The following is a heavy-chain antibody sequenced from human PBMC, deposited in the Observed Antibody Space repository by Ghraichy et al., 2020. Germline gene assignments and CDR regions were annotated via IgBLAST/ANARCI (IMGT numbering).Heavy chain of an antibody. CDR3: ARGRGIAVAVLLDY. D-gene: IGHD6-19*01. Sequence: GGSLRLSCAASGFTFSSYSMNWVRQAPGKGLEWVSYISSSSSTIYYADSVKGRFTISRDNAKNSLYLQMNSLRAEDTAVYYCARGRGIAVAVLLDYWGQGTLVTVSS. CDR1: GFTFSSYS. V-gene: IGHV3-48*01. J-gene: IGHJ4*02. CDR2: ISSSSSTI.